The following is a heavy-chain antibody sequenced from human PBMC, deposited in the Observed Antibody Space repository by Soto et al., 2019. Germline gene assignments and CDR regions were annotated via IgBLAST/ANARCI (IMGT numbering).Heavy chain of an antibody. Sequence: QVQLVQSGPEVKKPGASVKVSCKASAYTFNTYGISWVRRAPGQGLEWMGWISGHNGQTNYAQKFRGRVTITTDTPTRTAYMELRSLRSDDTAIYYCARDGRKQLWVEGRNAMDVWGQGTTVTVSS. D-gene: IGHD5-18*01. J-gene: IGHJ6*02. CDR3: ARDGRKQLWVEGRNAMDV. CDR2: ISGHNGQT. CDR1: AYTFNTYG. V-gene: IGHV1-18*01.